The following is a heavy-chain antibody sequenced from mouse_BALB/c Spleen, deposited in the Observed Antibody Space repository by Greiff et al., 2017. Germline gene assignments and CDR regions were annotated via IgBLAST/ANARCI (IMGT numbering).Heavy chain of an antibody. CDR1: GFSLTSYG. D-gene: IGHD1-1*01. J-gene: IGHJ4*01. CDR3: ARKNHYGSSYDAMDY. Sequence: QVQLQQSGPGLVQPSQSLSITCTVSGFSLTSYGVHWVRQSPGKGLEWLGVIWSGGSTDYNAAFISRLSISKDNSKSQVFFKMNSLQANDTAIYYCARKNHYGSSYDAMDYWGQGTSVTVSS. V-gene: IGHV2-2*02. CDR2: IWSGGST.